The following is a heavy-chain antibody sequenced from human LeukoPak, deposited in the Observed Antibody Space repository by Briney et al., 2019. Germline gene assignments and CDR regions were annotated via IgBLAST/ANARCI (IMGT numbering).Heavy chain of an antibody. J-gene: IGHJ4*02. D-gene: IGHD6-13*01. Sequence: SETLSLTCAVYGGSFSGYYWSWIRQPPGKGLEWIGETNHSGSTNYNPSLKSRVTISVDTSKNQFSLKLSSVTAADTAVYYCARGSRRPKFDYWGQGTLVTVSS. CDR1: GGSFSGYY. V-gene: IGHV4-34*01. CDR2: TNHSGST. CDR3: ARGSRRPKFDY.